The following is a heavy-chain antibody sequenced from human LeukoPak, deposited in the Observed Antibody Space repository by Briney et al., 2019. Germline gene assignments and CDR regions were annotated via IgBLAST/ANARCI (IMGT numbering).Heavy chain of an antibody. V-gene: IGHV3-30*02. Sequence: GGSLRLSCVGSGFTFSKYGLHWVRQAPGKGLEWVTFIPNDGSHTYIADSVKGRITISRDNSKNTVFLKMNKLRVEDTGVYYCAKEGSVDSSGWYFDFWGQGTLVTVSS. CDR2: IPNDGSHT. J-gene: IGHJ4*02. CDR3: AKEGSVDSSGWYFDF. CDR1: GFTFSKYG. D-gene: IGHD6-19*01.